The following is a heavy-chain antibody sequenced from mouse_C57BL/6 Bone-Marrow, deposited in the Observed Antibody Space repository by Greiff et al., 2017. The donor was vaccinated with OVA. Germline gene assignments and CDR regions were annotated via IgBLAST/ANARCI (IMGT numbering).Heavy chain of an antibody. D-gene: IGHD2-12*01. V-gene: IGHV5-2*01. Sequence: EVKLMESGGGLVQPGESLKFSCESNEYEFPSYDMSWVRKTPEKRLELVAAINSDGGSTYYPDTMESRFIISRDKTKKTLYLQMGSLRSEYTALYYCARHWGDSYYVPWFAYWGQGTLVTVSA. CDR3: ARHWGDSYYVPWFAY. J-gene: IGHJ3*01. CDR1: EYEFPSYD. CDR2: INSDGGST.